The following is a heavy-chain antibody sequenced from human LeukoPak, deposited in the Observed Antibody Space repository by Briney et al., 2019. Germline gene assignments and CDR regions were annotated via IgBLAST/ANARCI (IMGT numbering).Heavy chain of an antibody. Sequence: SETLSLICTVSGGSISSSNYYWGWIRQPPGKGLEWIGSIYYSGSTYYNPSLKSRVTISVDTSKNQFSLKLSSVTAADTAVYYCARQMGIWGYYYDSSGYPYFDYWGQGTLVTVSS. CDR3: ARQMGIWGYYYDSSGYPYFDY. CDR1: GGSISSSNYY. J-gene: IGHJ4*02. CDR2: IYYSGST. V-gene: IGHV4-39*01. D-gene: IGHD3-22*01.